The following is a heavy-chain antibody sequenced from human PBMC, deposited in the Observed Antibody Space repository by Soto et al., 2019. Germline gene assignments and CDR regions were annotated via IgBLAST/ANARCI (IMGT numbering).Heavy chain of an antibody. CDR2: INSDGSST. CDR3: ARGFPGPNWFDP. CDR1: GFTFSSYW. V-gene: IGHV3-74*01. D-gene: IGHD3-10*01. J-gene: IGHJ5*02. Sequence: VQLVESGGGLVQPGGSLRLSCAASGFTFSSYWMHWVRQAPGKGLVWVSRINSDGSSTSYADSVKGRFTISRDNAKNTLYLQMNSLRAEDTAVYYCARGFPGPNWFDPWGQGTLVTVSS.